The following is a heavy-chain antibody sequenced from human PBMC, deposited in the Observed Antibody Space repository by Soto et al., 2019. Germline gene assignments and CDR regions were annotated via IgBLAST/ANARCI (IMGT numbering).Heavy chain of an antibody. J-gene: IGHJ4*02. CDR1: GGSISSYY. V-gene: IGHV4-59*01. CDR3: ARSYYYGSGSYHYY. D-gene: IGHD3-10*01. CDR2: IYYSGST. Sequence: QVQLQESGPGLVKPSETLSLTCTVSGGSISSYYWSWIRQPPGKGLEWIGYIYYSGSTNYNPSLKRRVTISVDTSKNQFSLKLSSVTAADTAVYYCARSYYYGSGSYHYYWGQGTLVTVSS.